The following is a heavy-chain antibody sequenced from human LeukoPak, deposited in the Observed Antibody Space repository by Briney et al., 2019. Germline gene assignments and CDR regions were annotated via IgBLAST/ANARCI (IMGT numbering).Heavy chain of an antibody. CDR3: ARESGSYSFDY. V-gene: IGHV4-59*01. J-gene: IGHJ4*02. D-gene: IGHD1-26*01. Sequence: PSETLSLTCTVSGGSISSYYWSWIRQPPGKGLEWIGYIYYSGSTNYNPSLKSRVTISVDTSKNQFSLKLSSVTAADPAVYYCARESGSYSFDYWGQGTLVTVSS. CDR1: GGSISSYY. CDR2: IYYSGST.